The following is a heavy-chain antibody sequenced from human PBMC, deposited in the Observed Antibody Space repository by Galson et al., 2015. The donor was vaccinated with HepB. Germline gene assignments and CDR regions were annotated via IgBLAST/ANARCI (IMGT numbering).Heavy chain of an antibody. CDR1: GFTFSSYG. CDR3: AKDERPEYSSSWTAYYYYGMDV. Sequence: SLRLSCAASGFTFSSYGMHWVRQAPGKGLEWVAFIRYDGSNKYYADSVKGRFTISRDNSKNTLYLQMNSLRAEDTAVYYCAKDERPEYSSSWTAYYYYGMDVWGQGTTVTVSS. V-gene: IGHV3-30*02. CDR2: IRYDGSNK. J-gene: IGHJ6*02. D-gene: IGHD6-13*01.